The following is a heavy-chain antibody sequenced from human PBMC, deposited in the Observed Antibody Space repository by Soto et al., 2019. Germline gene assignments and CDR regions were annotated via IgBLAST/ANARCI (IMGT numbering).Heavy chain of an antibody. V-gene: IGHV1-69*13. CDR1: GGTFSSYA. CDR3: ARIRITMVRGVITPYYYGMDV. CDR2: IIPIFGTA. Sequence: RASVKVSCKASGGTFSSYAISWVRQAPGQGLEWMGGIIPIFGTANYAQKFQGRVTITADESTSTAYMELSSLRSEDTAVYYCARIRITMVRGVITPYYYGMDVWGQGTTVTVSS. D-gene: IGHD3-10*01. J-gene: IGHJ6*02.